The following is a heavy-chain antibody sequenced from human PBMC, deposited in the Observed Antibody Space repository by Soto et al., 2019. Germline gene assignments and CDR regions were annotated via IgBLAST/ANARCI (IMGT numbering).Heavy chain of an antibody. CDR2: IWYDGSNK. Sequence: GGSLRLSCAASGFTFSSYGMHWVRQAPGKGLEWVAVIWYDGSNKYYADSVKGRFTISRDNSKNTLYLQMNSLRAEDTAVYYCAREVAENSPTWFDPWGQGT. CDR1: GFTFSSYG. CDR3: AREVAENSPTWFDP. J-gene: IGHJ5*02. V-gene: IGHV3-33*01. D-gene: IGHD6-19*01.